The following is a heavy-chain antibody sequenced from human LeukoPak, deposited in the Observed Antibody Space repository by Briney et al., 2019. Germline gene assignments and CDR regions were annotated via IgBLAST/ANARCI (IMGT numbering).Heavy chain of an antibody. D-gene: IGHD6-6*01. CDR1: GGSISSYN. J-gene: IGHJ4*02. CDR3: AGVSSSRIDY. V-gene: IGHV4-4*07. Sequence: SETLSLTCTVSGGSISSYNWSWIRQPAGKGLEWIGRIYTNGSTNYNPSLKSRVTMSVDTSKNQFSLKLSSVTAADTAVYYCAGVSSSRIDYWGQGTLVTVSS. CDR2: IYTNGST.